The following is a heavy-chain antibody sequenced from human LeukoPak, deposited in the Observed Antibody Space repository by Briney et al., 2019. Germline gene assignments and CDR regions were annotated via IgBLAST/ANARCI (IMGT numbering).Heavy chain of an antibody. CDR3: VRVRYCSSASCSIRYFDY. J-gene: IGHJ4*02. CDR2: ITGSRGTT. CDR1: GFPFSSFA. Sequence: GGSLRLSCAASGFPFSSFAMSWVRQAPGKGLEWVSAITGSRGTTYYADSVKGRFTVSRDNSKNTLYLQMNSLRAEDTALYYCVRVRYCSSASCSIRYFDYWGQGTLVPVSS. V-gene: IGHV3-23*01. D-gene: IGHD2-2*01.